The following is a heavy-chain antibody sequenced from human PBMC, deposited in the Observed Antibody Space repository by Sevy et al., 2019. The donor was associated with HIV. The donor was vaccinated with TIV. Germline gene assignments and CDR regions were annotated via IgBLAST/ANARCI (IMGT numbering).Heavy chain of an antibody. CDR1: GGSFSGYY. CDR2: INHSGST. CDR3: ARGPLYSSGYYPKGSRGNYFDY. V-gene: IGHV4-34*01. D-gene: IGHD3-22*01. Sequence: SETLSLTCAVYGGSFSGYYWSWIRQPLGKGLEWIGEINHSGSTNYNPSLKSRVTISVDTSKNQFSLKLSSVTAADTAVYYCARGPLYSSGYYPKGSRGNYFDYWGQGTLVTVSS. J-gene: IGHJ4*02.